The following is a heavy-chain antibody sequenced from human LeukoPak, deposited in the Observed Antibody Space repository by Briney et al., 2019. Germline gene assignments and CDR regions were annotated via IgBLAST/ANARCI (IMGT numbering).Heavy chain of an antibody. D-gene: IGHD3-3*01. J-gene: IGHJ4*02. CDR2: ISYDGSNK. V-gene: IGHV3-30-3*01. Sequence: PGGSLRLSCAASGFTFSSYAMHWVRQAPGKGLEWVAVISYDGSNKYYADSVKGRFTISRDNSKNTLYLQMNSLRAEDTAVYYCAKDSALEWLSIHDYWGQGTLVTVSS. CDR1: GFTFSSYA. CDR3: AKDSALEWLSIHDY.